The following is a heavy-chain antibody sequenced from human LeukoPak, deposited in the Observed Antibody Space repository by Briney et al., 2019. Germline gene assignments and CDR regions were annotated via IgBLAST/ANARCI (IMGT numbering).Heavy chain of an antibody. CDR2: SSAYNGNT. J-gene: IGHJ6*03. V-gene: IGHV1-18*01. CDR3: ARGRSGSSWFYYYYMHV. Sequence: ASVKVSCKASGYTFTSYGISWVRQAPGQRLEWMGWSSAYNGNTNYAQKLQGRVTMTTDTSTSTAYMELSSLRSEDTAVYYCARGRSGSSWFYYYYMHVWGKGTTVTVSS. D-gene: IGHD6-13*01. CDR1: GYTFTSYG.